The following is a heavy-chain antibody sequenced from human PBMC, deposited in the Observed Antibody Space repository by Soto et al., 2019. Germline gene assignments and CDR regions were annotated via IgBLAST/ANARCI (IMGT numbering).Heavy chain of an antibody. CDR1: GFSFDDYG. J-gene: IGHJ4*02. D-gene: IGHD2-2*03. V-gene: IGHV3-9*01. CDR3: AKDNDLDRDGPFDY. CDR2: ISWNSGDI. Sequence: EVQLVESGGGSVQPGRSLRLSCAASGFSFDDYGMHWARQGPGKGLEWVSGISWNSGDIYYADSVKGRFTISRDNAKRSLYLQMNSLRTADTALYYCAKDNDLDRDGPFDYWGQGILVTVSS.